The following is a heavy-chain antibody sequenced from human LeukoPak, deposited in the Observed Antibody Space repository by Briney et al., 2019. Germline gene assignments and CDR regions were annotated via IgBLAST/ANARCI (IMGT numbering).Heavy chain of an antibody. CDR1: GFTFGSYS. J-gene: IGHJ6*04. CDR3: ARDSPPDV. Sequence: GGSLRLSCAASGFTFGSYSMNWVRQAPGKGLEWVSYISSSSSTIYYADPVKGRFTISRDNANNSLYLQMNSLRAEDTAVYYCARDSPPDVWGKGTTVTVSS. CDR2: ISSSSSTI. V-gene: IGHV3-48*01.